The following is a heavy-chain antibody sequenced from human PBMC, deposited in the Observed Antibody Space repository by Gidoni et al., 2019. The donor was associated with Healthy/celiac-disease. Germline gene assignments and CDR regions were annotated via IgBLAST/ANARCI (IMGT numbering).Heavy chain of an antibody. J-gene: IGHJ4*02. D-gene: IGHD1-26*01. V-gene: IGHV3-9*01. CDR3: AKSDRGNGIVGALIDY. Sequence: CAASGFTFDDYAMHWVRQAPGKGLEWVSGISWNSGSIGYADSVKGRFTISRDNAKNYLYLQMNSLRAEDTALYYCAKSDRGNGIVGALIDYWGQGTLVTVSS. CDR2: ISWNSGSI. CDR1: GFTFDDYA.